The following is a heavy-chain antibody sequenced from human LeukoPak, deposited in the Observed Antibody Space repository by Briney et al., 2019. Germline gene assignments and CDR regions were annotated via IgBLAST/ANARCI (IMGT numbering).Heavy chain of an antibody. Sequence: GGSLRLSCAASGFTFSNAWVRWVRQAPGKGLEWVGRIKSKTDGGTTDYAAPVKGRFTISRDDSKNTVYLQMGSLKTEDTAVHYCITYSYGSFDYWGQGTLVTVSS. V-gene: IGHV3-15*01. CDR2: IKSKTDGGTT. D-gene: IGHD5-18*01. CDR1: GFTFSNAW. CDR3: ITYSYGSFDY. J-gene: IGHJ4*02.